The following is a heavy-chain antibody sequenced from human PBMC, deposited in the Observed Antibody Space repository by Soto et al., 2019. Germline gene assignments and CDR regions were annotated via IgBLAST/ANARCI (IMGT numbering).Heavy chain of an antibody. D-gene: IGHD2-15*01. J-gene: IGHJ5*02. CDR1: GYTLTELS. Sequence: ASVKVSCKVSGYTLTELSMHWVRQAPGKGLEWMGGFAPEDGETIYAQKFQGRVTMTEDTSTDTAYMELSSLRSEDTAVYYCATPSRYCSGGSCYGHNWFDPWGQGTLVTVSS. V-gene: IGHV1-24*01. CDR3: ATPSRYCSGGSCYGHNWFDP. CDR2: FAPEDGET.